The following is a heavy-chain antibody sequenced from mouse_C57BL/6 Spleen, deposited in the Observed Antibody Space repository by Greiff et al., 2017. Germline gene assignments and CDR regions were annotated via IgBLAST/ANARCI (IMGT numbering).Heavy chain of an antibody. D-gene: IGHD1-1*01. J-gene: IGHJ2*01. CDR3: TGRNDGSSVDD. CDR2: ISNGGGST. V-gene: IGHV5-12*01. CDR1: GFTFSDSY. Sequence: EVQLVESGGGLVPPGGSLTLSCAASGFTFSDSYMYWVRQPPEKRLAWVAYISNGGGSTYYPAPVTGRFTLSRDNAKKTLNMQRSRLKAEDTAMYYCTGRNDGSSVDDWGQGTTLTVAS.